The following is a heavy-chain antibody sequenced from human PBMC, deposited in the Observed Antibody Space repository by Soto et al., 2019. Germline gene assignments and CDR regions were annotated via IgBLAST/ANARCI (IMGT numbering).Heavy chain of an antibody. Sequence: PGGFLILSCGASWFPFSSYWMHWIRPAPGKGLVWVSRINSDGSSTSYADSVKGRFTISRDNAKNTLYLQMNSLRAEDTAVYYCARGGEWLPYYFDYWGQATLVTVSS. D-gene: IGHD6-19*01. CDR1: WFPFSSYW. CDR3: ARGGEWLPYYFDY. CDR2: INSDGSST. J-gene: IGHJ4*02. V-gene: IGHV3-74*01.